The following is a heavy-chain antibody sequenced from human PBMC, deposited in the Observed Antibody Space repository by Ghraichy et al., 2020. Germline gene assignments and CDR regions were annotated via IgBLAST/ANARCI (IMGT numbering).Heavy chain of an antibody. D-gene: IGHD3-10*01. V-gene: IGHV3-15*01. CDR2: IKRKIDGETT. CDR1: GFTFSNAY. J-gene: IGHJ5*02. CDR3: LDIGSSPGS. Sequence: GGFLRLSCATSGFTFSNAYMDWVRQTPGKGLEWVGQIKRKIDGETTDYAAPVKGRFTISRDDSKNTVYLQMNSLKTEDTAVYYCLDIGSSPGSWGPGTLVTVSS.